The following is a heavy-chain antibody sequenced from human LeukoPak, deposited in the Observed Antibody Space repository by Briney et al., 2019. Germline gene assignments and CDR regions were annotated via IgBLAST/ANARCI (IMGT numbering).Heavy chain of an antibody. V-gene: IGHV1-18*03. CDR3: ARARVYDYSNPRGFDY. J-gene: IGHJ4*02. D-gene: IGHD4-11*01. Sequence: ASVRVSCXASGYPFTSFGISWVRLAPGQGLGWMGWISGYNGKTNYAQNLQGRVTMTTDTSTSTAYMELGSLRSDDMAVYYCARARVYDYSNPRGFDYWGQGTLVTVSS. CDR2: ISGYNGKT. CDR1: GYPFTSFG.